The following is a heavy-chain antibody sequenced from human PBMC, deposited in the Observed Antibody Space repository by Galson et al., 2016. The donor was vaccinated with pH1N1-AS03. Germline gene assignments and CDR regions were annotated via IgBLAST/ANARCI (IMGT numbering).Heavy chain of an antibody. J-gene: IGHJ4*02. CDR1: GFTFRIHE. D-gene: IGHD1-20*01. CDR3: ASDHNWNGY. V-gene: IGHV3-48*03. CDR2: ISDSGGAR. Sequence: SLRLSCAAFGFTFRIHEMNWVRQAPGKGLEWVAYISDSGGARYHADSVKGRFTISRDNDRKSLYLQMNSLRVEDTAVYYCASDHNWNGYWGQGTLVTVSS.